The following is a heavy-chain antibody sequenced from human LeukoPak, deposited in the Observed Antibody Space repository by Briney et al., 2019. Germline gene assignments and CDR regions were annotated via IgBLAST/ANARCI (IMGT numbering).Heavy chain of an antibody. J-gene: IGHJ4*02. CDR1: GFTVSSNY. CDR3: VYSGNYRFDY. Sequence: PGGSLRLSCAASGFTVSSNYMSCVRQAPGKGLEWVSVIYSGGSTYYADSVKGRFTISRDNAKNTLYLEMNSLRDEDTAIYYCVYSGNYRFDYWGQGTLVTVSS. D-gene: IGHD1-26*01. CDR2: IYSGGST. V-gene: IGHV3-53*01.